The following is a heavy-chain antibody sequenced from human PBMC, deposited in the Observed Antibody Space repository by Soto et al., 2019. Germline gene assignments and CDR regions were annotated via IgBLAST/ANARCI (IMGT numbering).Heavy chain of an antibody. CDR1: GYSFTSYW. J-gene: IGHJ3*02. V-gene: IGHV5-51*01. Sequence: GESLKISCKGSGYSFTSYWIGWVRQMPGKGLEWMGVIYPGDSDTRYSPSFQGQVTISADRSISTVYLQWSSLKASDTAIYYCARNDILTGSPFDIWGQGTTVTVSS. D-gene: IGHD3-9*01. CDR3: ARNDILTGSPFDI. CDR2: IYPGDSDT.